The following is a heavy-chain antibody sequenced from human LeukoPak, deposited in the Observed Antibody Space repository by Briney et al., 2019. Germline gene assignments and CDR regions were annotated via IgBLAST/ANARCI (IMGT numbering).Heavy chain of an antibody. V-gene: IGHV4-59*08. J-gene: IGHJ6*02. CDR3: ARHKDSSSWRSLYYGMDV. CDR1: GGSVNRYY. Sequence: SETLSLTCSVSGGSVNRYYWSWIRQPPGKGLEWIGYIYYSGSTNYNPSLKSRVTISVDTSKNQFSLKLSSLTAADTAAYYCARHKDSSSWRSLYYGMDVWGQGTTVTVSS. D-gene: IGHD6-19*01. CDR2: IYYSGST.